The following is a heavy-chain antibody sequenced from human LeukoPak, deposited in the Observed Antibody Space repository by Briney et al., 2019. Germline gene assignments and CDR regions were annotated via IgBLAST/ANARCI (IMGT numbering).Heavy chain of an antibody. CDR3: ARARITMVRGTGYYYYMDV. V-gene: IGHV4-34*01. J-gene: IGHJ6*03. CDR1: GGSFSGYY. Sequence: SETLSLTCAVYGGSFSGYYWSWIRQPPGKGLEWIGEINHSGSTNYNPSLKSRVTISVDTSKNQFSLKLSSVTAADTAVYYCARARITMVRGTGYYYYMDVRGKGTTVTVSS. D-gene: IGHD3-10*01. CDR2: INHSGST.